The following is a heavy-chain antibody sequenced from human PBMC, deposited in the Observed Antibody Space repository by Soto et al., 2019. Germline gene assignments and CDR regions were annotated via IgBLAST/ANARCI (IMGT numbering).Heavy chain of an antibody. CDR1: GGTFTKYA. CDR3: ACGAGGLGGSSGWLDYAFDV. D-gene: IGHD3-22*01. V-gene: IGHV1-69*01. J-gene: IGHJ3*01. Sequence: QVQLVQSGAAVRKPGSSVKVSCKASGGTFTKYAITWVRQAPRQGLEWMGGIVPLPGTTNYAQKFRGRVTIRAEASTSTADLELRSLRCVDTAVYYCACGAGGLGGSSGWLDYAFDVCGQGTMVIVSS. CDR2: IVPLPGTT.